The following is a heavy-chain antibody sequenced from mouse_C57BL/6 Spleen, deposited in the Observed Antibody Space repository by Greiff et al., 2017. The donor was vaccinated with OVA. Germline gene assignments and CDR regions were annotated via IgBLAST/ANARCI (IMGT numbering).Heavy chain of an antibody. CDR1: GYTFTSYW. Sequence: QVQLKQSGAELVMPGASVKLSCKASGYTFTSYWMHWVKQRPGQGLEWIGEIDPSDSYTNYNQKFKGKSTLTVDKSSSTAYMQLSSLTSEDSAVYYCARRGLGRENFDYWGQGTTLTVSS. CDR3: ARRGLGRENFDY. J-gene: IGHJ2*01. D-gene: IGHD4-1*01. V-gene: IGHV1-69*01. CDR2: IDPSDSYT.